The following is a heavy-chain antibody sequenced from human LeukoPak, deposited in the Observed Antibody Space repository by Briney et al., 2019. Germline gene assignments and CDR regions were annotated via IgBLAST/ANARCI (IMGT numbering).Heavy chain of an antibody. CDR1: GYTLTELS. D-gene: IGHD4-23*01. Sequence: ASVKVSCKVSGYTLTELSMHWVRQAPGKGLEWMGGFDPEDGETIYAQKFQGRVTMTEDTSTDTAYMELSSLRVEDTALYYCARGAPVAGTRHFDHWGQGTLVTVSS. CDR2: FDPEDGET. V-gene: IGHV1-24*01. CDR3: ARGAPVAGTRHFDH. J-gene: IGHJ5*02.